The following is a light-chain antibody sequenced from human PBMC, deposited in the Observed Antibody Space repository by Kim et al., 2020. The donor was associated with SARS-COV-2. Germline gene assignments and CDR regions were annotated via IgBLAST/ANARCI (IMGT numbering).Light chain of an antibody. CDR2: GKN. V-gene: IGLV3-19*01. J-gene: IGLJ2*01. CDR3: NSRDSSGNHLGVV. Sequence: SSELTQDPAVSVALGQTVRITCQGDSLRSYYASWYQQKPGQAPVLVIYGKNNRPSGIPDRFSGSSSGNIASLTITGAQAEDEADYYCNSRDSSGNHLGVVFGGGTKLTVL. CDR1: SLRSYY.